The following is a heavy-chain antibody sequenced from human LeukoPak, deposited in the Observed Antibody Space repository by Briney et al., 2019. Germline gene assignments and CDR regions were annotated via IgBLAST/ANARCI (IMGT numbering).Heavy chain of an antibody. Sequence: HGESLKISCIGSGYRFNAYSIAWVRQMPGKGLEWMGIIYPDDSDTRYSPSFQGQVTISADKSVRTAYLQWSSLKASDTAMYYCARPNITSYYDSRGYNAFDVWGQGTMVTVSS. D-gene: IGHD3-22*01. CDR2: IYPDDSDT. V-gene: IGHV5-51*01. CDR1: GYRFNAYS. CDR3: ARPNITSYYDSRGYNAFDV. J-gene: IGHJ3*01.